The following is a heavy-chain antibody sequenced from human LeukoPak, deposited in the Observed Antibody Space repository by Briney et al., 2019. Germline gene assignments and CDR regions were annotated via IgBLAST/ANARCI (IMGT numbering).Heavy chain of an antibody. J-gene: IGHJ4*02. D-gene: IGHD5-24*01. Sequence: GGSLRLSCAASGFTFSSCAMSWVRQAPGKGLEWVSAISGSGGSTYYADSVKGRFTISRDNSKNTLYLQMNSLRAEDTAIYYCTRVGYIDEGIDYWGQGTLVTVSS. CDR1: GFTFSSCA. V-gene: IGHV3-23*01. CDR2: ISGSGGST. CDR3: TRVGYIDEGIDY.